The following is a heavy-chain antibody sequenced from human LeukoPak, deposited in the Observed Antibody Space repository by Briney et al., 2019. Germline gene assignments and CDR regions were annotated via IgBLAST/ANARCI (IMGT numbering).Heavy chain of an antibody. J-gene: IGHJ3*02. CDR2: INPNSGGT. V-gene: IGHV1-2*04. Sequence: ASVKVSCKASGYTFTGYYMHWVRQAPGQGVEWMGWINPNSGGTNYAQKFQGWVTMIRDTSISTAYMELSRLRSDDTAVYYCARAQAKTGPSDAFDIWGQGTMVTVSS. CDR3: ARAQAKTGPSDAFDI. CDR1: GYTFTGYY. D-gene: IGHD1-14*01.